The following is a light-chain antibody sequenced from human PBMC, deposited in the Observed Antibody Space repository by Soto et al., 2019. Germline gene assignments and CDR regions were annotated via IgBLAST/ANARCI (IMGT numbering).Light chain of an antibody. CDR2: GAS. CDR1: QSVSSSY. J-gene: IGKJ5*01. V-gene: IGKV3-20*01. Sequence: ETLVTQCPGTLSFSPGQRDTLSCRASQSVSSSYLAWYPQKPGQAPRLLTSGASSRATGIPDRFSGSGSGTAFTLTIIRLGPEDFAEYYCQQHGSSPLRITFGQGIGPES. CDR3: QQHGSSPLRIT.